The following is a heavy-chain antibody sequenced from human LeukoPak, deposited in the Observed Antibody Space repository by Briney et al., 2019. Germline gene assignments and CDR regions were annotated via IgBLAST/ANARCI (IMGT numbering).Heavy chain of an antibody. V-gene: IGHV3-30*04. D-gene: IGHD3-16*02. CDR3: ARGGYYVWGSYRYPADY. J-gene: IGHJ4*02. Sequence: GGSLRLSCAASGFTFSSYAMHWVRQAPGKGLEWVAVISYDGSNKYYADSVKGRFTISRDNSKNTLYLQMNSLRAEDTAVYYCARGGYYVWGSYRYPADYWGQGTLVTVSS. CDR1: GFTFSSYA. CDR2: ISYDGSNK.